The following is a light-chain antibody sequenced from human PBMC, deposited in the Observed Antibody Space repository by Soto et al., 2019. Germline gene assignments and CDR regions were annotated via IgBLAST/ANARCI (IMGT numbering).Light chain of an antibody. CDR3: QQYGTSPSWT. Sequence: EIVLTQSPGTLSLSPGERATLSCRASQSVSSNYLAWYQQKPGQAPRLLIYAASTRATDIPDRFSGSGSGTDFTLTISRLEPEDFGVYFCQQYGTSPSWTFGQGTKVDIK. CDR2: AAS. V-gene: IGKV3-20*01. CDR1: QSVSSNY. J-gene: IGKJ1*01.